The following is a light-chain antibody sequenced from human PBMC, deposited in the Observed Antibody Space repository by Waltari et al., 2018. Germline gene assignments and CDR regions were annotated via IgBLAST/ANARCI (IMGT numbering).Light chain of an antibody. V-gene: IGKV1-12*01. J-gene: IGKJ1*01. CDR3: QQSNSFPWT. CDR1: QGVTTW. CDR2: AAS. Sequence: DIQMTQSPSSVSASVGDRVTITCRASQGVTTWLAWYQQKQGKAPKLLIYAASNLQSGVPSRFSGSGSGTDFILTISSLQPEDFATYYCQQSNSFPWTFGQGTKVEIK.